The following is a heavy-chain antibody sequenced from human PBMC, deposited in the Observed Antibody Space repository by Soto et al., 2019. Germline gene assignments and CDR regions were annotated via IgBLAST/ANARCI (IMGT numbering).Heavy chain of an antibody. V-gene: IGHV1-18*01. CDR3: ARDLVSGSDFWRAYNGGYFDY. J-gene: IGHJ4*02. Sequence: QVQLVQSGAEVKRPGASVKVSCKASGHTFRNYGITWVRQAPGQGLEWMAWISPYNGNTNYAQDLQGRVTMTTDTSTSTAYMELRSLTSEDTAMYYCARDLVSGSDFWRAYNGGYFDYWGQGTLVTVSS. D-gene: IGHD3-3*01. CDR2: ISPYNGNT. CDR1: GHTFRNYG.